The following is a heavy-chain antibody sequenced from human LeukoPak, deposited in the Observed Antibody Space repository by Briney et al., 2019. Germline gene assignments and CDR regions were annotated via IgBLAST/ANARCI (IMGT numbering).Heavy chain of an antibody. CDR1: GYSLSSGYY. CDR3: ARVDGWGVVGTTGRFDY. CDR2: ISQSGST. V-gene: IGHV4-38-2*01. J-gene: IGHJ4*02. Sequence: SETLSLTCAVSGYSLSSGYYWGWMRPPPGKGLEWIGSISQSGSTYYNPSLKGRVIISLDTSKNQFSLKLSSVTATDTAVYYCARVDGWGVVGTTGRFDYWGQGTLVTVSS. D-gene: IGHD3-10*01.